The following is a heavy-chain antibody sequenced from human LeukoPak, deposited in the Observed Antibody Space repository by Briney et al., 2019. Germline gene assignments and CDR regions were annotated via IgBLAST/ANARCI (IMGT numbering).Heavy chain of an antibody. CDR3: ARDWGAVAVCDY. CDR2: MNPNSGNT. CDR1: GYTFTDYY. D-gene: IGHD6-19*01. Sequence: SVNVSCKASGYTFTDYYMHWVRQAPGQGLEWMGWMNPNSGNTGYAQKFQGRVTMTRNTSISTAYMELSSLRSEDTAVYYCARDWGAVAVCDYWGQGTLVTVSS. J-gene: IGHJ4*02. V-gene: IGHV1-8*02.